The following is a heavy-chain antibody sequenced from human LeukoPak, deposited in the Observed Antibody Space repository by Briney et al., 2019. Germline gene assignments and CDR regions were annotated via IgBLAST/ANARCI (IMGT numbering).Heavy chain of an antibody. CDR1: GFTFSSYW. J-gene: IGHJ5*02. CDR2: IKQDGSEK. D-gene: IGHD3-9*01. Sequence: GGSLRLSCAASGFTFSSYWMSWVRQAPGKGLEWVANIKQDGSEKYYVDSVKGRFTISRDNAKNSLYLQMNSLRAEDTAVYYCARVHPRLRYFDWPGAPWGQGTLVTVSS. V-gene: IGHV3-7*01. CDR3: ARVHPRLRYFDWPGAP.